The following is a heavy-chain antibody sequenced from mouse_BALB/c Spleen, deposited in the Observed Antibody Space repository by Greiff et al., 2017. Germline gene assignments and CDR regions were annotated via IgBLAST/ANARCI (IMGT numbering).Heavy chain of an antibody. Sequence: QVQLQQSGAELVRPGSSVKISCKASGYAFSSYWMNWVKQRPGQGLEWIGQIYPGDGDTNYNGKFKGKATLTADKSSSTAYMQLSSLTSADSAVYFCARGIYYDYYAMDYWGQGTSVTVSS. V-gene: IGHV1-80*01. CDR1: GYAFSSYW. CDR2: IYPGDGDT. CDR3: ARGIYYDYYAMDY. D-gene: IGHD2-1*01. J-gene: IGHJ4*01.